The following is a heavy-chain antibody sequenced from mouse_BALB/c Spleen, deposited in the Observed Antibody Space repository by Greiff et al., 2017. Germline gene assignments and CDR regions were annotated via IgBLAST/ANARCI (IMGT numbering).Heavy chain of an antibody. Sequence: EVKVVESGGGLVQPGGSLKLSCAASGFTFSSYTMSWVRQTPEKRLEWVAYISNGGGSTYYPDTVKGRFTISRDNAKNTLYLQMSRLKSEDTAMYYCARHVTTVVGWYFDVWGAGTTVTVSS. CDR1: GFTFSSYT. CDR2: ISNGGGST. CDR3: ARHVTTVVGWYFDV. V-gene: IGHV5-12-2*01. J-gene: IGHJ1*01. D-gene: IGHD1-1*01.